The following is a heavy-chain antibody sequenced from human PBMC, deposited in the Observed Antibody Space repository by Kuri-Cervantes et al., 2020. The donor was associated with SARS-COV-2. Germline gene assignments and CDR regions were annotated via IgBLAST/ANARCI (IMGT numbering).Heavy chain of an antibody. CDR1: GFTFSSYA. J-gene: IGHJ4*02. CDR3: AKILTPGYCSGGSCYLGDY. D-gene: IGHD2-15*01. CDR2: ISGSGGST. V-gene: IGHV3-23*01. Sequence: ETLSLTCAASGFTFSSYAMSWVRQAPGKGLEWVSAISGSGGSTYYADSVKGRFTISRDNSKNTLYLQMNSLRAEDTAVYYCAKILTPGYCSGGSCYLGDYWGQGTPVTVSS.